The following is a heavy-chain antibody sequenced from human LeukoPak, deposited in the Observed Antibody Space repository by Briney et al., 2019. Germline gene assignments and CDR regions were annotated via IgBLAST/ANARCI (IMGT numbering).Heavy chain of an antibody. CDR1: GFTFSSYA. D-gene: IGHD5-24*01. CDR2: ISGSGGST. CDR3: ARDRGDGYNQDGFIF. Sequence: GGSLRLSCAASGFTFSSYAMSWVRQAPGKGLEWVSAISGSGGSTYYADSVKGRFTISRDNSKNTLYLQMNSLRAEDTAVYYCARDRGDGYNQDGFIFWGQGSLVTVSS. J-gene: IGHJ4*02. V-gene: IGHV3-23*01.